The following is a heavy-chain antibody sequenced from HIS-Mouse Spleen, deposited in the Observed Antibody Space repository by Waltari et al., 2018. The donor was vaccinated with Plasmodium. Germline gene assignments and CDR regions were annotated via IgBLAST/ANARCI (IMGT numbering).Heavy chain of an antibody. D-gene: IGHD7-27*01. CDR2: INPNSGGT. V-gene: IGHV1-2*02. CDR3: ARGLGTGYFDY. Sequence: QVQLVQSGAEVKKPGASVTVSCMASGHTFTGSIIPWGRQAPGQGREWRGWINPNSGGTNYAQKVQGRVTMTRDTSISTAYMELSRLRSDDTAVYYCARGLGTGYFDYWGQGTLVTVSS. J-gene: IGHJ4*02. CDR1: GHTFTGSI.